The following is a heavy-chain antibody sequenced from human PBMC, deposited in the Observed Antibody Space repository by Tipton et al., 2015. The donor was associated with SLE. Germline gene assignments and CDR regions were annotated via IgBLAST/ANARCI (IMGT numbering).Heavy chain of an antibody. Sequence: TLSLTCAVYGGSISSSSGYYWSWIRQFPGKGLEWIGEINHSGSTNYNPSLKSRVTISVDTSKNQFSLRLSSVTAADTAVVYCARGKRPLSRLFQLNWFDAWGQGTLVTVSS. CDR1: GGSISSSSGYY. CDR3: ARGKRPLSRLFQLNWFDA. J-gene: IGHJ5*02. V-gene: IGHV4-34*01. CDR2: INHSGST. D-gene: IGHD6-25*01.